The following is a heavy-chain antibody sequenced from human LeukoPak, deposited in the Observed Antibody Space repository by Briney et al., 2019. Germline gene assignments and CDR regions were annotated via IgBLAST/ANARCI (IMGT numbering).Heavy chain of an antibody. CDR3: AKVSPDFWSGYYRYYYYMDV. CDR1: GFTFSSYA. CDR2: ISGSGGST. V-gene: IGHV3-23*01. D-gene: IGHD3-3*01. J-gene: IGHJ6*03. Sequence: GGSLRLSCAASGFTFSSYAMSWVRQAPGKGLEWVSAISGSGGSTYYADSVKGRFTISRDSSKNTLYLQMNSLRAEDTAVYYCAKVSPDFWSGYYRYYYYMDVWGKGTTVTVSS.